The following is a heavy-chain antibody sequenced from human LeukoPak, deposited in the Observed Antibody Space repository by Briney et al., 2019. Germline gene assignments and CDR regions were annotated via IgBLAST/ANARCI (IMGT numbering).Heavy chain of an antibody. CDR1: GGSISTYY. CDR3: ARVGSGSFDY. D-gene: IGHD3-10*01. CDR2: SYHGGGT. Sequence: SETLSPTCSVSGGSISTYYWSWIRQPPGKGLEWIGYSYHGGGTNYNPSLKSRVTVSVDTSKNQFSLKLSSVTAADTALYYCARVGSGSFDYWGQGTLVTVSS. J-gene: IGHJ4*02. V-gene: IGHV4-59*01.